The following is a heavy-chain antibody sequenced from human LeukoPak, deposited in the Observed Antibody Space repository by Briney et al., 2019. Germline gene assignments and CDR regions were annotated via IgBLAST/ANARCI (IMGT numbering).Heavy chain of an antibody. CDR3: ARALTYYYDSSGNWFDP. V-gene: IGHV1-69*13. CDR2: IIPIFGTA. J-gene: IGHJ5*02. Sequence: SVKVSCKASGGTFSSYAISWVRQAPGQGLEWMGGIIPIFGTANYAQKFQGRVTITADESTRTAYMELSSLRSEDTAVYYCARALTYYYDSSGNWFDPWGQGTLVTVSS. CDR1: GGTFSSYA. D-gene: IGHD3-22*01.